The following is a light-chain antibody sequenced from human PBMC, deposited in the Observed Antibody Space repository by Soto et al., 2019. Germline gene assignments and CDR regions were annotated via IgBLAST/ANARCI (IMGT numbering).Light chain of an antibody. V-gene: IGKV3-11*01. Sequence: EIVLTQSPATLSLSPGERATLSCRASQSVSSYLAWYQQKPGQAPRLLIYDASNRATGIPARFSGSGSGTDFTLTISSREPEDFAVYYCQQRSNWATWTFGQGTKVEIK. CDR1: QSVSSY. CDR3: QQRSNWATWT. J-gene: IGKJ1*01. CDR2: DAS.